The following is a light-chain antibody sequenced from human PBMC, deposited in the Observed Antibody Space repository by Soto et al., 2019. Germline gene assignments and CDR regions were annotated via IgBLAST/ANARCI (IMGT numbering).Light chain of an antibody. Sequence: EIVLTQSPDTLSLSPGERATLSCTASESVTSSCLAWYQRKPGQAPRPLIHTTSTRATDIPDRFSGSGSGTDFTLTISRLEPEEFSVYYCQQCGGSPPCSFGPGTRVDIK. CDR1: ESVTSSC. J-gene: IGKJ3*01. V-gene: IGKV3-20*01. CDR3: QQCGGSPPCS. CDR2: TTS.